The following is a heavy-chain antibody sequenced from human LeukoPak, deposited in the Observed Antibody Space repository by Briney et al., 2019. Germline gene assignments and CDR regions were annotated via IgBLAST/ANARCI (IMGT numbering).Heavy chain of an antibody. J-gene: IGHJ4*02. D-gene: IGHD6-19*01. V-gene: IGHV1-46*01. Sequence: ASVKVSFKASGYTFTSYYMHWVRQAPGQGLEWMGIINPSGGSTSYAQKFQGRVTMTRDTSTSTVYMELSSLRSEDTAVYYCARRAVAGTRFDYSGQGTLVTVSS. CDR3: ARRAVAGTRFDY. CDR1: GYTFTSYY. CDR2: INPSGGST.